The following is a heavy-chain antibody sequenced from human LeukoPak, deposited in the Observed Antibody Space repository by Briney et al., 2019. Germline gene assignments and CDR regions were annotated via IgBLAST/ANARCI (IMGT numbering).Heavy chain of an antibody. CDR1: GYSFTSYW. J-gene: IGHJ5*02. CDR3: ARLKGVAARYNWFDP. CDR2: IYPGDPDT. D-gene: IGHD6-6*01. V-gene: IGHV5-51*01. Sequence: GESLKISCKGSGYSFTSYWIGWVRQMPGKGLEWMGIIYPGDPDTRYSPSFQGQVTISADKSISTAYLQWSSLKASDTAMYYCARLKGVAARYNWFDPWGQGTLVTVSS.